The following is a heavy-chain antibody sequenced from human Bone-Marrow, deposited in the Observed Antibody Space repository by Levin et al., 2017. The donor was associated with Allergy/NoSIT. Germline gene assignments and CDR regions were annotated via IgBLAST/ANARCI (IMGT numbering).Heavy chain of an antibody. V-gene: IGHV3-30*18. Sequence: SCAASGFSFSTYGMHWVRQAPGKGLEWVALISYDEAKKYYGDSVRGRFTISRDNSKDTLYLEMNSLRPEDTAVYFCAKVGGSGYERYYSDSWGQGTLFTVSS. D-gene: IGHD5-12*01. CDR2: ISYDEAKK. CDR1: GFSFSTYG. CDR3: AKVGGSGYERYYSDS. J-gene: IGHJ4*02.